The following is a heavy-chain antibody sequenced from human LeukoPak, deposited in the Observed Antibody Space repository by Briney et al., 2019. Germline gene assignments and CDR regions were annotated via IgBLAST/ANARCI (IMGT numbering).Heavy chain of an antibody. CDR2: ISGSGGST. CDR1: GFTFSSYA. J-gene: IGHJ4*02. Sequence: GGSLRLSCAASGFTFSSYAMSWVRQARGKGLEWVSAISGSGGSTYYADSVKGRFTISRDNSKNTLYLQMNSLRAEDTAVYYCAKAQNFIVGARPFDYWGQGTLVTVSS. D-gene: IGHD1-26*01. V-gene: IGHV3-23*01. CDR3: AKAQNFIVGARPFDY.